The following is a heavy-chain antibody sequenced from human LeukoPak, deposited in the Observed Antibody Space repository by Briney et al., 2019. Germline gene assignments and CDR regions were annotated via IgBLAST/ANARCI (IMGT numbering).Heavy chain of an antibody. CDR2: IYPGDSDT. J-gene: IGHJ6*02. CDR1: GYSFTSYW. V-gene: IGHV5-51*01. CDR3: ARNNYYDSSGYYYGLGYYYGMDV. Sequence: GESLEISCKGSGYSFTSYWIGWVRQMPGKGLEWTGIIYPGDSDTRYSPSFQGQVTISADKSISTAYLQWSGLKASDTAMYYCARNNYYDSSGYYYGLGYYYGMDVWGQGTTVTVSS. D-gene: IGHD3-22*01.